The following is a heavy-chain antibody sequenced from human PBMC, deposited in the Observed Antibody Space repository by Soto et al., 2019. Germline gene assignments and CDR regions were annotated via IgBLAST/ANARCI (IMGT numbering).Heavy chain of an antibody. D-gene: IGHD6-13*01. CDR1: GYTFTGYY. J-gene: IGHJ3*02. CDR3: ARAAVAAAGTDAFDI. CDR2: INPNSGGT. Sequence: QVQLVQSGAEVKKPGASVKVSCKASGYTFTGYYMHWVRQAPGQGLEWMGWINPNSGGTNYAQKFQGRVTMTMDTSISTAYMELSRLRSDDTAVYYCARAAVAAAGTDAFDIWGQGTMVTVSS. V-gene: IGHV1-2*02.